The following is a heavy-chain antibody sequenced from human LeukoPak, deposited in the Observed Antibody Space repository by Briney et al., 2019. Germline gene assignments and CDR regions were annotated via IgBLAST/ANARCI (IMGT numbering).Heavy chain of an antibody. CDR1: VGSINNYY. J-gene: IGHJ5*02. Sequence: SETLSLTCTVSVGSINNYYWSWIRQPAGKGLEWIGYIYYSGSTNYKPSLKSRVTISVDTSKNQFSLKLSSVTAADTAVYYCARGGYYGSGNDFRFDPWGQGTQVTVSS. D-gene: IGHD3-10*01. CDR2: IYYSGST. V-gene: IGHV4-59*01. CDR3: ARGGYYGSGNDFRFDP.